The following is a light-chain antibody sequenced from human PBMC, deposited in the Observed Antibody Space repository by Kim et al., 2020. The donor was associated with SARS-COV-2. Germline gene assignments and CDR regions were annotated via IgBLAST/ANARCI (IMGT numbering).Light chain of an antibody. J-gene: IGLJ2*01. Sequence: SSELTQDPAVSVALGQTVRITCQGHSLRSYYASWYQQKPGQAPVLVIYGKNNRPSGIPDRFSGSSSGNTASLTITGAQAEDEADYYCNSRDSSGNHLSFG. V-gene: IGLV3-19*01. CDR2: GKN. CDR3: NSRDSSGNHLS. CDR1: SLRSYY.